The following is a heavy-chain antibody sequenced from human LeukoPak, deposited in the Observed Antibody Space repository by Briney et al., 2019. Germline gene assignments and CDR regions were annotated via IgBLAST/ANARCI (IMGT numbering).Heavy chain of an antibody. D-gene: IGHD6-19*01. CDR2: ISGSGGST. Sequence: GGSLRLSCAASGFTFSSYAMSWVRQAPGKGLEWVSAISGSGGSTYYADSVKGRFTISRDNSKNTLCLQMNSLRAEDTAVYYCAKDQDSGIAVAGSGPGYWGQGTLVTVSS. CDR1: GFTFSSYA. V-gene: IGHV3-23*01. J-gene: IGHJ4*02. CDR3: AKDQDSGIAVAGSGPGY.